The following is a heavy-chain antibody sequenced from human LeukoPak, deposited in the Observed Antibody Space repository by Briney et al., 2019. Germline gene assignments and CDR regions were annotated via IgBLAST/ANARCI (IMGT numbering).Heavy chain of an antibody. CDR3: ARVDDILTENTGFDY. D-gene: IGHD3-9*01. CDR1: GYTFTSYG. CDR2: ISAYNGNT. Sequence: ASVKVSCEASGYTFTSYGISWVRQAPGQGLEWVGCISAYNGNTNYAENLKGRVTMTTDTSTSTAYMELRSLRADDTAVYYCARVDDILTENTGFDYWGQGTLVTVSS. V-gene: IGHV1-18*01. J-gene: IGHJ4*02.